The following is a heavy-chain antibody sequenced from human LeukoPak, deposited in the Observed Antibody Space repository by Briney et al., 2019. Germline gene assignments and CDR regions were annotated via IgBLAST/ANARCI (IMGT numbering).Heavy chain of an antibody. CDR3: ARDQKTTVVRSDY. CDR2: ISSSSSTI. D-gene: IGHD4-23*01. CDR1: GFTFSSYS. V-gene: IGHV3-48*01. Sequence: PGGSLRLSCAASGFTFSSYSMNWVRQAPGKGLEWVSYISSSSSTIYYADSVKGRFTISRDNAKNSLYLQMNSLRAEDTAVYYSARDQKTTVVRSDYWGQGTLVTVSS. J-gene: IGHJ4*02.